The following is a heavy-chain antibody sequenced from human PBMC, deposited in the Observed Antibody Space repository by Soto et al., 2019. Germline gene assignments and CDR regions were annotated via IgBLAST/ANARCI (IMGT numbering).Heavy chain of an antibody. V-gene: IGHV4-30-4*01. CDR3: ARGFGHCSSTSCYPDYGIDY. CDR1: GGSISSGDYY. J-gene: IGHJ4*02. Sequence: QVQLQESGPGLVKPSQTLSLTCTVSGGSISSGDYYWSWIRQPPGKGLEWIGYIYYSGSTYYNPSLKSRVTISVDTSKHQFSLKLSSVTAADTAVYYCARGFGHCSSTSCYPDYGIDYWGQGTLVTVSS. D-gene: IGHD2-2*01. CDR2: IYYSGST.